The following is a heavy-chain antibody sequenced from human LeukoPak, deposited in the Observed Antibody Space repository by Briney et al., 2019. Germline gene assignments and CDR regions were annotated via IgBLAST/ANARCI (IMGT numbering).Heavy chain of an antibody. Sequence: ASVKVSCKASGYTFTSYGISWVRQAPGQGLEWMGWISAYNGNTNYAQKLQGRVTMTTDTSTSTAYMELRSLRSDDTAVYYCARGDSSGYYQSNAFDIWGQGTMVTVSS. D-gene: IGHD3-22*01. CDR1: GYTFTSYG. CDR3: ARGDSSGYYQSNAFDI. V-gene: IGHV1-18*01. J-gene: IGHJ3*02. CDR2: ISAYNGNT.